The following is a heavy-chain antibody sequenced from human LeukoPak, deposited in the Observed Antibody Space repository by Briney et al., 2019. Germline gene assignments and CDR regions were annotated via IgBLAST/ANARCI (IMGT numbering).Heavy chain of an antibody. V-gene: IGHV1-18*04. J-gene: IGHJ3*02. Sequence: ASVKVSCKASGYTFTGYYMHWVRQAPGQGLEWMGWISVYNGKTNYAQKLQGRVTMTTDISTSIVYMELRSLRSDDTAVYYCARDLAVVTAFGQHAFDIWGQGTMVTVSS. CDR2: ISVYNGKT. CDR1: GYTFTGYY. CDR3: ARDLAVVTAFGQHAFDI. D-gene: IGHD2-21*02.